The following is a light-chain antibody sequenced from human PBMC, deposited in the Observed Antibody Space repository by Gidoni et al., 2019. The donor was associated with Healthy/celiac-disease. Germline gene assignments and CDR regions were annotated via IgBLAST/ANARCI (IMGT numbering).Light chain of an antibody. CDR2: DDS. CDR3: QVWDSSSDLVV. V-gene: IGLV3-21*03. CDR1: NIGSTS. J-gene: IGLJ2*01. Sequence: SYVLTQPPSASVAPGKTARITCGGNNIGSTSVHWYQQKPGQAPVLGVDDDSDRPSGIPERVSGSNSGNTATLTSSRVEAGDEADYYCQVWDSSSDLVVFGGGTKLTVL.